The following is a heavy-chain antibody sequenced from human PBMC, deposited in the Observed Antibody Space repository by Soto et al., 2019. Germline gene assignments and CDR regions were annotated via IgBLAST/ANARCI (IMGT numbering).Heavy chain of an antibody. CDR1: GGSISSSSYY. CDR3: ASWSITIFGVVSNWFDP. CDR2: IYYSGST. J-gene: IGHJ5*02. Sequence: SETLSLTCTVSGGSISSSSYYWGWIRQPPGKGLEWIGSIYYSGSTYYNPSLKSRVTISVDTSKNQFSLKLSSVTAADTAVYYCASWSITIFGVVSNWFDPWGQGTLVT. D-gene: IGHD3-3*01. V-gene: IGHV4-39*01.